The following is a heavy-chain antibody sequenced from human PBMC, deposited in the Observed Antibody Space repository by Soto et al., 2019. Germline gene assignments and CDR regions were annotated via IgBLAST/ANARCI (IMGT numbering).Heavy chain of an antibody. V-gene: IGHV4-39*01. J-gene: IGHJ4*02. CDR2: IYYSGST. D-gene: IGHD5-12*01. Sequence: SETLSLTCTVSGGSISSSSYYWGWIRQPPGKGLEWIGSIYYSGSTYYNPSLKSRVTISVDTSKNQFSLKLSSVTAADTAVYYCARQVMARGYSGYVPSAGVYYFDYWGQGTLVTVSS. CDR1: GGSISSSSYY. CDR3: ARQVMARGYSGYVPSAGVYYFDY.